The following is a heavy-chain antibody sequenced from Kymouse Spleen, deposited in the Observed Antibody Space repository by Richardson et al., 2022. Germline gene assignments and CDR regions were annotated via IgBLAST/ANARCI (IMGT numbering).Heavy chain of an antibody. J-gene: IGHJ6*02. V-gene: IGHV3-7*01. CDR2: IKQDGSEK. Sequence: EVQLVESGGGLVQPGGSLRLSCAASGFTFSSYWMSWVRQAPGKGLEWVANIKQDGSEKYYVDSVKGRFTISRDNAKNSLYLQMNSLRAEDTAVYYCARERRITMVRGVISPLYYYYGMDVWGQGTTVTVSS. D-gene: IGHD3-10*01. CDR3: ARERRITMVRGVISPLYYYYGMDV. CDR1: GFTFSSYW.